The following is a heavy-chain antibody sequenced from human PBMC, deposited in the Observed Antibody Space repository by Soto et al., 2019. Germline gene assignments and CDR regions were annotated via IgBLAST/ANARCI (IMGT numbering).Heavy chain of an antibody. CDR2: ISNDGSNK. CDR3: ARDQFLDAFDI. Sequence: ESGGGVVPPGRSLRLSCAASGFIFSSYSMHWVRQAPGKGLEWVAIISNDGSNKYYVDSVKGRFTISRDNSNNTLSLQMNSLRAEDTAVYYCARDQFLDAFDIWGQGTMVTVSS. J-gene: IGHJ3*02. CDR1: GFIFSSYS. V-gene: IGHV3-30-3*01. D-gene: IGHD2-21*01.